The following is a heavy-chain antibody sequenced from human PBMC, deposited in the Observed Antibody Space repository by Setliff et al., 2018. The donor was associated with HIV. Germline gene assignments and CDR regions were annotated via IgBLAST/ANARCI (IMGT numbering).Heavy chain of an antibody. CDR2: ISISGDT. J-gene: IGHJ4*02. Sequence: SCKASGGTFSTYAISWVRQAPGQGLEWIGRISISGDTNYNPSLKSRATMSLDTSKNQFSLKLNSVTAADTAMYYCARDPTTGVDYWGQGTLVTVSS. CDR3: ARDPTTGVDY. CDR1: GGTFSTYA. D-gene: IGHD4-4*01. V-gene: IGHV4-4*07.